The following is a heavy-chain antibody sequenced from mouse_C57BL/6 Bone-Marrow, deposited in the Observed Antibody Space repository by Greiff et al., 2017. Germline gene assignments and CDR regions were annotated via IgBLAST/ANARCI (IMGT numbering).Heavy chain of an antibody. V-gene: IGHV3-2*02. CDR3: ARREYEDYFDY. Sequence: EVKLMESGPGLVKPSQSLSLTCTVTGYSITSDYAWNWIRQFPGNKLEWMGYISYSGSTSYNPSLKSRISITRDTSKNQFFLQLNSVTTEDTATYYCARREYEDYFDYWGQGTTLTASS. CDR2: ISYSGST. J-gene: IGHJ2*01. D-gene: IGHD2-10*02. CDR1: GYSITSDYA.